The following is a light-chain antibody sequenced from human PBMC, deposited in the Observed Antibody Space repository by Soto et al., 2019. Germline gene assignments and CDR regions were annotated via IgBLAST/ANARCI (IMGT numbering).Light chain of an antibody. J-gene: IGLJ1*01. CDR3: SSYTGNHIYV. CDR2: EVT. Sequence: QSVLTQPASGSGSPGQSVTISCTGTSSDIGRYNFVSWYQQHPGKAPKLIIYEVTKRPSGVSYRFSGSKSGNTASLTVSGLQAEDEADYYCSSYTGNHIYVFGTGTKGTVL. V-gene: IGLV2-8*01. CDR1: SSDIGRYNF.